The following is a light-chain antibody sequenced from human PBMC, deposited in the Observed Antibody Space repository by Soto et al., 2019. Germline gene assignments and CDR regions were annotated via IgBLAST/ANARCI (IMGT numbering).Light chain of an antibody. CDR1: SSDVGSFNY. CDR3: VSYATSTTLYV. J-gene: IGLJ1*01. Sequence: QSVLTQPASVSGSPGQSITISCTATSSDVGSFNYVSWYQHHPGKAPKLMIYEVTSRPSGVSNRFSGSKSGNTASLTISGLQAEDEADYYGVSYATSTTLYVFGSGTKLTVL. V-gene: IGLV2-14*01. CDR2: EVT.